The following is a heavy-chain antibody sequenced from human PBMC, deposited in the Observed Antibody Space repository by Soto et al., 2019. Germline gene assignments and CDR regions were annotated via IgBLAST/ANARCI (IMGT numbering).Heavy chain of an antibody. D-gene: IGHD3-10*01. CDR1: GGSISSGDYY. Sequence: SETLSLTCTVSGGSISSGDYYWSWIRQPPGKGLEWIGYIYYSGSTYYNPSLKSRVTISVDTSKNQFSLKLSSVTAADTAVYYCARGSMWFGELLDAFDIWGQGTMVTVSS. CDR3: ARGSMWFGELLDAFDI. CDR2: IYYSGST. V-gene: IGHV4-30-4*01. J-gene: IGHJ3*02.